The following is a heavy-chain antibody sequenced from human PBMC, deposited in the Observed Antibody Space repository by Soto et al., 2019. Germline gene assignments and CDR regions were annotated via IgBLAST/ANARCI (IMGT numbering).Heavy chain of an antibody. Sequence: SETLSLTCTVSGGSIATRSYYWGWIRQSPGKGLEWIGSIYYGGNTFYNPPLKSRVTISMDTSKNQFSLKLSSVTAADTAVYYCARRVIVATLDYWGQGTLVTVS. J-gene: IGHJ4*02. D-gene: IGHD5-12*01. CDR1: GGSIATRSYY. CDR2: IYYGGNT. V-gene: IGHV4-39*01. CDR3: ARRVIVATLDY.